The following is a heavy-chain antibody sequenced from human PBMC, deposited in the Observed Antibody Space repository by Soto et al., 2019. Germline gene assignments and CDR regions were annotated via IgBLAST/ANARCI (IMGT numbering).Heavy chain of an antibody. D-gene: IGHD2-15*01. CDR1: GYTLTELS. Sequence: SSVKVSCKVSGYTLTELSMHSVRQAPGKGLEWMGGFDPEDGETIYAQKFQGIVTMTEDTSTDTAYMELSSLRSEDTAVYYCATTKDCSGGSCYLGGAFDIWGQGTMVTVSS. CDR3: ATTKDCSGGSCYLGGAFDI. CDR2: FDPEDGET. J-gene: IGHJ3*02. V-gene: IGHV1-24*01.